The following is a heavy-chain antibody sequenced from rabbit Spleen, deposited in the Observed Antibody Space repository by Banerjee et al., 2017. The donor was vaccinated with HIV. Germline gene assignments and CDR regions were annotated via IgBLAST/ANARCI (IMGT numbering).Heavy chain of an antibody. Sequence: QEQLVEYGGDLVQPEGSLTLTCKASGFDFGSNAMCWVRQAPGKGPEWIACIVNGDGSTYYASWVNGRFTISRSTSLATVTLQVTSLTAADTATYFCAREGGIVVAGAFDLWGQGTLVTVS. CDR3: AREGGIVVAGAFDL. CDR1: GFDFGSNA. CDR2: IVNGDGST. J-gene: IGHJ4*01. V-gene: IGHV1S47*01. D-gene: IGHD4-1*01.